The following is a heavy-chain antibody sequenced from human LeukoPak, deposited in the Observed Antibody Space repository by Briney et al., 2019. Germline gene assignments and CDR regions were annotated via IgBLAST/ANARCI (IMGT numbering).Heavy chain of an antibody. CDR2: ISYDGSNK. Sequence: PGGSLRLSCAASGFTFSSYGMHWVRQAPGKGLEWVAVISYDGSNKYYADSVKGRFTISRDNSKNTLYLQMNSLRAEDTAVYYCARDHPSMAYDYWGQGTLVTVSS. CDR3: ARDHPSMAYDY. J-gene: IGHJ4*02. CDR1: GFTFSSYG. D-gene: IGHD2/OR15-2a*01. V-gene: IGHV3-30*19.